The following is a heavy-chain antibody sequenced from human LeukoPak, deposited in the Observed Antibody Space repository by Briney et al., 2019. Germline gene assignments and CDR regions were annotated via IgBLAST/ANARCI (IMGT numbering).Heavy chain of an antibody. Sequence: ASVKVSCKASGGTFSSYTISWVRQAPGQGLEWMGWISAYNGNTNYAQKLQGRVTMTTDTSTSTAYMELRSLRSDDTAVYYCASVGATKGLPYYFDYWGQGTLVTVSS. V-gene: IGHV1-18*01. J-gene: IGHJ4*02. CDR1: GGTFSSYT. D-gene: IGHD1-26*01. CDR3: ASVGATKGLPYYFDY. CDR2: ISAYNGNT.